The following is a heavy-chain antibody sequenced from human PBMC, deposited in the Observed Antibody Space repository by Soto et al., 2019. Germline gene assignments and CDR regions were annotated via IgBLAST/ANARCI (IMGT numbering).Heavy chain of an antibody. CDR3: ARPYYYGSGDYFDY. J-gene: IGHJ4*02. CDR2: ISISGRTT. CDR1: GFTFGTYA. Sequence: GGSLRLSCAASGFTFGTYALSWVRQAPGKGLEWVSTISISGRTTYYADSVKGRFTISRDNSKNTLYLQMNSLRAEDTAVYYCARPYYYGSGDYFDYWGQGTLGTVSS. V-gene: IGHV3-23*01. D-gene: IGHD3-10*01.